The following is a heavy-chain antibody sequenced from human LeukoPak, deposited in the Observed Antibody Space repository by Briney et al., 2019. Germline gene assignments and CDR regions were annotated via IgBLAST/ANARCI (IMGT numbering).Heavy chain of an antibody. Sequence: QTGGSLRLSCAASGFTFSSYGMHWVRQAPGKGLEWVAVIWYGGSNKYYADSVKGRFTISRDNSKNTLYLQMNSLRAEDTAVYYCARDSGIWDIVATPDDYWGQGTLVTVSS. V-gene: IGHV3-33*01. D-gene: IGHD5-12*01. CDR2: IWYGGSNK. J-gene: IGHJ4*02. CDR3: ARDSGIWDIVATPDDY. CDR1: GFTFSSYG.